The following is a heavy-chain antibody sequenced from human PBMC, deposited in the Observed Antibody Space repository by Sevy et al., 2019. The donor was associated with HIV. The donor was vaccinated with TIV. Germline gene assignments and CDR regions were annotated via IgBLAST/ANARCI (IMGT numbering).Heavy chain of an antibody. D-gene: IGHD4-17*01. V-gene: IGHV3-48*03. J-gene: IGHJ4*02. CDR2: ISNTGNTI. CDR1: GFPFSSYE. CDR3: VRDLPPSATTVAHFDY. Sequence: GGSLRLSCAASGFPFSSYEMNWVRQAPGRGLEWISYISNTGNTISYSDSVRGRFTVSRDNAKNSLFLHMNSLRAEDTATYYCVRDLPPSATTVAHFDYWGRGTLVTVSS.